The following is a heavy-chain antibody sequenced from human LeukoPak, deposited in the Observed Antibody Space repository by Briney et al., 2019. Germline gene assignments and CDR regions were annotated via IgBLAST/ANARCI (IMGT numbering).Heavy chain of an antibody. J-gene: IGHJ4*02. CDR3: ARHGRFGSGNYRTYFDS. D-gene: IGHD3-10*01. V-gene: IGHV4-39*01. CDR1: GGSTSSSSYY. CDR2: FYSSGST. Sequence: SETLSLTCSVSGGSTSSSSYYWGWIRQPPGKGLEWIGSFYSSGSTYYNSSLKSRVTISVDTSRNQFSLKLSSVTAEDTAVYYCARHGRFGSGNYRTYFDSWARGTLVTVSS.